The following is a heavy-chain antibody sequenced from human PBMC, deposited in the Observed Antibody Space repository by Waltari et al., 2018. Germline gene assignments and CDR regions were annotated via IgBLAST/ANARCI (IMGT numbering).Heavy chain of an antibody. Sequence: QVQLQQWGAGLLKPSETLSLTCAVYGGSFSGYYWSWIRQPPGKGLEWIGEINHSGSTNDNPSLKSRVTISVDTSKNQFSLKLSSVTAADTALYYCAKSAMYYYDTFPWAAFDIWGQGTMVTVSS. D-gene: IGHD3-22*01. CDR1: GGSFSGYY. J-gene: IGHJ3*02. V-gene: IGHV4-34*01. CDR3: AKSAMYYYDTFPWAAFDI. CDR2: INHSGST.